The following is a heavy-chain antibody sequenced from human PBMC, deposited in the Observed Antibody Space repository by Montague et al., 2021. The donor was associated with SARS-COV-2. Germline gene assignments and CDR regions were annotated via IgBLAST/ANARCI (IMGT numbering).Heavy chain of an antibody. V-gene: IGHV4-59*01. CDR3: ARGCLSYFGAGSHCYGMDV. Sequence: SETLSLTCSVSGTSITSYYWNWIRQPPGKGLEWIGYISGSGSTNYSPSLKSRVTMSVDTSKNQMSLKLTSVTAADTAVYYCARGCLSYFGAGSHCYGMDVWGQGTTVTVSS. J-gene: IGHJ6*02. CDR1: GTSITSYY. CDR2: ISGSGST. D-gene: IGHD3-10*01.